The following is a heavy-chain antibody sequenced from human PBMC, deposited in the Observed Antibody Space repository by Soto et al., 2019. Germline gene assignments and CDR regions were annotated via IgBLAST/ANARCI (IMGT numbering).Heavy chain of an antibody. J-gene: IGHJ6*02. D-gene: IGHD3-9*01. CDR2: INNDESGT. Sequence: PGRSLRLSCAASGFTFSSYWMHWVRQAPGKGLVWVSPINNDESGTTNAYSVNGRFTIFSGNAKNPLYLQMNSLRADGTAVYYCARLQWLDWSLDVWGQGTTFTVSS. CDR1: GFTFSSYW. CDR3: ARLQWLDWSLDV. V-gene: IGHV3-74*01.